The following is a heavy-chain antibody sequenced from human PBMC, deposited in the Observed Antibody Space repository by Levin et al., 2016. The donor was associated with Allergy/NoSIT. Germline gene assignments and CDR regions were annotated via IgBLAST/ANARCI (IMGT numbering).Heavy chain of an antibody. CDR3: TNGGAY. CDR1: GFTFSNAW. Sequence: GESLKISCAASGFTFSNAWMSWVRQAPGKGLEWVGRIKSKTDAGTIDYAAPVKGRFTISRDDSKNTLYLQMDSLKTEDTAVYYCTNGGAYWGQGNPGHRLL. V-gene: IGHV3-15*01. CDR2: IKSKTDAGTI. D-gene: IGHD1-1*01. J-gene: IGHJ4*02.